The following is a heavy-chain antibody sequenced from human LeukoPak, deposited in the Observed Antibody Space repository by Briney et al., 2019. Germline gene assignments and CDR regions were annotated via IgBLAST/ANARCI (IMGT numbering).Heavy chain of an antibody. Sequence: GGSLRLSCAASGFTFSSYSMNWVRQAPGKGLEWVSSISSSSSYIYYADSVKGRFTISRDNAKNSLYLQMNSLRAEDTAVYYCVAPSGWYMHFDYWGQGTLVTVSS. CDR2: ISSSSSYI. V-gene: IGHV3-21*01. CDR3: VAPSGWYMHFDY. CDR1: GFTFSSYS. D-gene: IGHD6-19*01. J-gene: IGHJ4*02.